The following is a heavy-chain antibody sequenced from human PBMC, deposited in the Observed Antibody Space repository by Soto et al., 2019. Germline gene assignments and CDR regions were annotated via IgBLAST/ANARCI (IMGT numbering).Heavy chain of an antibody. Sequence: GASVKVSCKASGGTFSSYAISWVRQAPGQGLEWMGGIIPIFGTANYAQKFQGRVTITADESTSTAYMELSSLRSEDTAVYYCASGPKWLATEYFQHWGQGTLVTVSS. CDR1: GGTFSSYA. V-gene: IGHV1-69*13. D-gene: IGHD6-19*01. J-gene: IGHJ1*01. CDR2: IIPIFGTA. CDR3: ASGPKWLATEYFQH.